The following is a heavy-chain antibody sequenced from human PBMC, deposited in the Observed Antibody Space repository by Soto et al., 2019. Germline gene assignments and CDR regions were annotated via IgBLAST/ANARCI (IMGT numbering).Heavy chain of an antibody. CDR1: GFTFSSYA. J-gene: IGHJ6*02. D-gene: IGHD3-9*01. CDR2: ISYDGSNK. V-gene: IGHV3-30-3*01. Sequence: ESGGGVVQPGRSLRLSCAASGFTFSSYAMHWVRQAPGKGLEWVAVISYDGSNKYYADSVKGRFTISRDNSKNTLYLQMNSLRAEDTAVYYCGRDDILTGSHRGSMDVWGQGTTVTASS. CDR3: GRDDILTGSHRGSMDV.